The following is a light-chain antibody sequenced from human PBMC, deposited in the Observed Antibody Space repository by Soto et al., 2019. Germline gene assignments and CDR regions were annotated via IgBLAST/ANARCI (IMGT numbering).Light chain of an antibody. CDR2: GAS. Sequence: EIVMTQSPATLSVSPGERATLSCRASHSVSSNLAWYQQKPGQAPRLLIYGASTRAAGIPARFSGSGSGTDFTPTISSLQSEDFAVYYCQQYNNCPFTFAPGTKVNIK. CDR1: HSVSSN. J-gene: IGKJ3*01. V-gene: IGKV3-15*01. CDR3: QQYNNCPFT.